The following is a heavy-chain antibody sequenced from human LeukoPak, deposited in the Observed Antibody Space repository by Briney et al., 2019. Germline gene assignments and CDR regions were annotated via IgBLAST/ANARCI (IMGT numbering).Heavy chain of an antibody. Sequence: PGGSLRLSCAASGFTFSSYWVSWVRQAPGKGLEWVANIKQDGSEKYYVDSVKGRFTISRDNAKNSLYLQMNSLRAEDTAVYYCARGVPRYCSSTSCDEQDAFDIWGQGTMVTVSS. D-gene: IGHD2-2*01. J-gene: IGHJ3*02. CDR1: GFTFSSYW. V-gene: IGHV3-7*01. CDR2: IKQDGSEK. CDR3: ARGVPRYCSSTSCDEQDAFDI.